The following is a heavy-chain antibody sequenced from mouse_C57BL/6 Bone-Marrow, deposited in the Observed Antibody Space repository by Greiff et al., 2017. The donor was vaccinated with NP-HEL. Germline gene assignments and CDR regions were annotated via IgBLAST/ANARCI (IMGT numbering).Heavy chain of an antibody. CDR2: IYPRSGNT. Sequence: VKLMESGAELARPGASVKLSCKASGYTFTSYGISWVKQRTGQGLEWIGEIYPRSGNTYYNEKFKGKATLTADKSSSTAYMELRSLTSEDSAVYFCARNGSSEAWFAYWGQGTLVTVSA. D-gene: IGHD1-1*01. CDR1: GYTFTSYG. CDR3: ARNGSSEAWFAY. J-gene: IGHJ3*01. V-gene: IGHV1-81*01.